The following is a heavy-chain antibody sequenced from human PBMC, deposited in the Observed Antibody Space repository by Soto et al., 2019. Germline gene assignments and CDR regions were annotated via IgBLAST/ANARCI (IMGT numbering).Heavy chain of an antibody. D-gene: IGHD1-7*01. CDR2: ISYDGSNK. J-gene: IGHJ6*02. CDR3: AKDVGSKTRYLTGTTEPYYYDGMDV. V-gene: IGHV3-30*18. Sequence: QVQLVESGGGVVQPGRSLRLSCAASGFTFSSYGMHWVRQAPGKGLEWVAVISYDGSNKYYADSVKGRFTISRDNSKNTLYLQMNSLRAEDTAVYYCAKDVGSKTRYLTGTTEPYYYDGMDVWGQGTTVTVSS. CDR1: GFTFSSYG.